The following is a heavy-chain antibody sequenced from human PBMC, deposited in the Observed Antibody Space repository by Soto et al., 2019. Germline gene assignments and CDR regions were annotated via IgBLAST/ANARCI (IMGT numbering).Heavy chain of an antibody. V-gene: IGHV3-72*01. J-gene: IGHJ3*02. CDR2: TRNKANSYTT. CDR1: GFTFSDHY. CDR3: ARLPWTTVTTGLSTAFDI. Sequence: GGSLRLSCAASGFTFSDHYMDWVRQAPGKGLEWVGRTRNKANSYTTEYAASVKGRFTISRDDSKNSLYLQMNSLKTEDTAVYYCARLPWTTVTTGLSTAFDIWGQGTMVTVSS. D-gene: IGHD4-4*01.